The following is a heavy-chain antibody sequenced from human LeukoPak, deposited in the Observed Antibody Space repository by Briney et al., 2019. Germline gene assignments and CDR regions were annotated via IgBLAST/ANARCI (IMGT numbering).Heavy chain of an antibody. CDR1: GGSISSYY. J-gene: IGHJ6*03. Sequence: SETLSLTCTVSGGSISSYYWSWIRQPAGKGLEWIGRIYTSGSTNYNPSLKSRVTMSVDTSKNQFSLKLSSVTAADTAVYYCARVLVVPAAMDYYYMDVWGKGTTVTVSS. CDR3: ARVLVVPAAMDYYYMDV. V-gene: IGHV4-4*07. D-gene: IGHD2-2*01. CDR2: IYTSGST.